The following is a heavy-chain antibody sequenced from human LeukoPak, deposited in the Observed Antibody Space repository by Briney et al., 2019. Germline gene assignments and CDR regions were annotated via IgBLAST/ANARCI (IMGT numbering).Heavy chain of an antibody. CDR1: GGSFSGYY. Sequence: SETLSLTCAVYGGSFSGYYWSWIRQPPGKGLEWIGEINHSGSTNYNPSLKSRVTISVDTSKNQFSLKLSSVTAADTAVYYCARGKQHCSSTSCYGLPIDYWGQGTLVTVSS. J-gene: IGHJ4*02. CDR3: ARGKQHCSSTSCYGLPIDY. V-gene: IGHV4-34*01. D-gene: IGHD2-2*01. CDR2: INHSGST.